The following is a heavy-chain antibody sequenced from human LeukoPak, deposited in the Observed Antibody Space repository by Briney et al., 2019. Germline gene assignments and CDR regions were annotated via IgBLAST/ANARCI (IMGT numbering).Heavy chain of an antibody. V-gene: IGHV4-34*01. CDR2: INHSGST. CDR1: GFTFSSYS. Sequence: GSLRLSCAASGFTFSSYSMNWVRQAPGKGLEWIGEINHSGSTNYNPSLKSRVTISVDTSKNQFSLKLSSVTAADTAVYYCARSCGSTSCYRYWGQGTLVTVSS. D-gene: IGHD2-2*01. CDR3: ARSCGSTSCYRY. J-gene: IGHJ4*02.